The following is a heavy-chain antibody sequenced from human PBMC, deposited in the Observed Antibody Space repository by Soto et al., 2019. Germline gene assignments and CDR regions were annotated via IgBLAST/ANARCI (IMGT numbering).Heavy chain of an antibody. CDR1: GDSVSGNSVA. D-gene: IGHD1-7*01. V-gene: IGHV6-1*01. J-gene: IGHJ5*02. CDR3: ARDTGTTFPFDP. CDR2: TFYRSRWYN. Sequence: SPTLSLTCAISGDSVSGNSVAWNWIRQSPSRGLEWLGRTFYRSRWYNDYAVSVKSRITINPDTSKNQISLQLNSVTPEDTTVYYCARDTGTTFPFDPWGQGTLVTVSS.